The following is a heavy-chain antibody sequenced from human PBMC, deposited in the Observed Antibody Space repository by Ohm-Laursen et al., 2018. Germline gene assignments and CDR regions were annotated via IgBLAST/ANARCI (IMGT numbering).Heavy chain of an antibody. D-gene: IGHD2-15*01. CDR3: AKDVGVAFAYDS. Sequence: SLRLSCAASGFIFNNFGMHWVRQAPGKGLEWVAVVSYDERYKNYVDSVKGRFTVSRDNSKDTLYLQMNSLRNEDTAIYYCAKDVGVAFAYDSWGQGILVTVSS. V-gene: IGHV3-30*18. CDR2: VSYDERYK. CDR1: GFIFNNFG. J-gene: IGHJ4*02.